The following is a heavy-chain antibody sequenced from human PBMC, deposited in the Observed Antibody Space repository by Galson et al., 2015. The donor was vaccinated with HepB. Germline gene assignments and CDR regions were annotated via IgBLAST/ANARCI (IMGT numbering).Heavy chain of an antibody. V-gene: IGHV5-51*01. J-gene: IGHJ4*02. CDR1: GYSFTSYW. CDR3: ARRGERGYSYGVVEYYFDY. CDR2: IYPGDSDT. Sequence: QSGAEVKKPGESLKISCKGSGYSFTSYWIGWVRQMPGKGLEWMGIIYPGDSDTRYSPSFQGQVTISADKSISTAYLQWSSLKASDTAMYYCARRGERGYSYGVVEYYFDYWGQGTLVTVSS. D-gene: IGHD5-18*01.